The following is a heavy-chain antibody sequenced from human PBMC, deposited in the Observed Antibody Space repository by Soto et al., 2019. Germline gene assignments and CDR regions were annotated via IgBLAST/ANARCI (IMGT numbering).Heavy chain of an antibody. V-gene: IGHV3-21*01. Sequence: VGSLRLSCAASGFTFSSYSMNWVRRAPGKGLEWVSSISSSSTNIYYADSVKGRFTISRDNAKNSLYLQMNGLRAEDTAVYYCARDRGDIVLMVYAIEPSHDYYYGMDVCGQGTTVTVSS. CDR1: GFTFSSYS. CDR3: ARDRGDIVLMVYAIEPSHDYYYGMDV. D-gene: IGHD2-8*01. J-gene: IGHJ6*02. CDR2: ISSSSTNI.